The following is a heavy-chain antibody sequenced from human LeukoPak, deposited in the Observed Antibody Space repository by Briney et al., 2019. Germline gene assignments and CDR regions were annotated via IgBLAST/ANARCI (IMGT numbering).Heavy chain of an antibody. CDR1: GFTFNRNA. V-gene: IGHV3-23*01. Sequence: WGSLRLSCAASGFTFNRNAINWVRQAPEKGLEWVSTIGGSGDKTFYADSVKGRFTISRDNSKNMVHLQMNSLTGEDTALYYCVRRGDASSGWGDHDFWGQGTLVTVSS. J-gene: IGHJ4*02. D-gene: IGHD6-19*01. CDR2: IGGSGDKT. CDR3: VRRGDASSGWGDHDF.